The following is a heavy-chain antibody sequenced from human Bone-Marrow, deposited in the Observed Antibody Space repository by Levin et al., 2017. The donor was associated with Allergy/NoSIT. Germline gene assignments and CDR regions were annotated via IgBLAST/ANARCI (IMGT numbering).Heavy chain of an antibody. CDR1: GYSFNDYY. CDR3: ARGGASSNDY. D-gene: IGHD6-13*01. Sequence: ASVKVSCTVSGYSFNDYYIHWIRQTPGQGLEWIGWIDPTRGDTKFAEKFHARVDLTRNSSISTAYMELGRLRADDTALYYCARGGASSNDYWGQGTLVTVSS. J-gene: IGHJ4*02. CDR2: IDPTRGDT. V-gene: IGHV1-2*02.